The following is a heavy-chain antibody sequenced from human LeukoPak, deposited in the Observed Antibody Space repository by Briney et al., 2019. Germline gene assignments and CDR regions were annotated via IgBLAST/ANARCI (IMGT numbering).Heavy chain of an antibody. V-gene: IGHV1-46*01. Sequence: ASVKVSCKASGYTFTSYYMHWVRQAPGQGLEWMGIINPSGGATIYAQKFQGRVTMTRDTSTSAVFMELNSLRSEDTAVYYCARGRLTNTVTTTAGIYWGQGTPVTVSS. CDR2: INPSGGAT. J-gene: IGHJ4*02. D-gene: IGHD4-11*01. CDR3: ARGRLTNTVTTTAGIY. CDR1: GYTFTSYY.